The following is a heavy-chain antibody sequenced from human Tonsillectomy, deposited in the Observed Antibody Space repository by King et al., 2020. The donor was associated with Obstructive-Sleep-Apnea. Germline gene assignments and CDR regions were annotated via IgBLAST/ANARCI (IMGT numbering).Heavy chain of an antibody. CDR2: IYHSGGT. D-gene: IGHD3-22*01. Sequence: QLQESGPGLVKPSGTLSLTCAVSGGSISSSNWWGWVRQPPGKGLEWIGEIYHSGGTNYNPPLKSRVTISVDKSKNQFSLKLSSVTAADTAVYYCARVGDYYDSSGFDYWGQGTLVTVSS. CDR3: ARVGDYYDSSGFDY. J-gene: IGHJ4*02. V-gene: IGHV4-4*02. CDR1: GGSISSSNW.